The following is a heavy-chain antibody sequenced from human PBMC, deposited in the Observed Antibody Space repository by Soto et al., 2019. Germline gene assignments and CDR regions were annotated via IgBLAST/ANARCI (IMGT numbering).Heavy chain of an antibody. V-gene: IGHV1-69*06. CDR2: TGSGTGPG. D-gene: IGHD2-15*01. Sequence: ASVKSSCKASGGSLSTNPISWVRQAPGQGLEWMGGTGSGTGPGNHAQKFQGRLTVTADKSTSTVYMELTNLSSEDTAVYYCARRHSGGFLRFFDSWGQGTLVTVSS. CDR3: ARRHSGGFLRFFDS. CDR1: GGSLSTNP. J-gene: IGHJ4*02.